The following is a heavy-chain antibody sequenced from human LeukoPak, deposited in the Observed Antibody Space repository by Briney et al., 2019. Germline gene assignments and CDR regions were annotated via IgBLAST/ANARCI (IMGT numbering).Heavy chain of an antibody. V-gene: IGHV3-30-3*01. J-gene: IGHJ3*02. Sequence: GRSLRLSCAASGFTFSSYAMHWVRQAPGKGLEWVAVISYDGSNKYYADSVKGRFTISRDNSKNTLYLQMNSLRAEDTAVYYCARERPDAFDIWGQGTMVTVSS. CDR2: ISYDGSNK. CDR3: ARERPDAFDI. CDR1: GFTFSSYA.